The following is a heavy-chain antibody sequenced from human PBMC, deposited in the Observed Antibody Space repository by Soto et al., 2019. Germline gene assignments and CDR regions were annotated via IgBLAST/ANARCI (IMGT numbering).Heavy chain of an antibody. CDR3: AKVQQQYIWFDP. J-gene: IGHJ5*02. D-gene: IGHD6-13*01. CDR2: IYYSGST. Sequence: SETLSLTCPVSGGSISSGSSYWGWIRQPPGKGLEWIGSIYYSGSTYYNPSLKSRVTISVDTSKNQFSLNLSSVTAADTAVYYCAKVQQQYIWFDPWGQGTLVTVSS. V-gene: IGHV4-39*01. CDR1: GGSISSGSSY.